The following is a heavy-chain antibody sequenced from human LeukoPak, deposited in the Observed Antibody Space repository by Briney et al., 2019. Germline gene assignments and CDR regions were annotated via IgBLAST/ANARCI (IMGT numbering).Heavy chain of an antibody. CDR2: IYYSGST. J-gene: IGHJ4*02. Sequence: SETLSLTCSVSGDSISSYYWSWVRQPPGQGLGWSGYIYYSGSTNYNPSLKSRVTISVDTSKNQFSLKLSSVTAADTAVYYCARGSGYFPPFDYWGQGTLVTVSS. D-gene: IGHD3-22*01. CDR3: ARGSGYFPPFDY. CDR1: GDSISSYY. V-gene: IGHV4-59*12.